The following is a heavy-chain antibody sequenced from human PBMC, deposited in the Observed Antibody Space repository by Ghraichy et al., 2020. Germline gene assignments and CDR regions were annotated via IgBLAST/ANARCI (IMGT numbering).Heavy chain of an antibody. V-gene: IGHV1-69*13. CDR1: GGTFRSHA. D-gene: IGHD6-19*01. Sequence: SVKVSCKTSGGTFRSHAISWVRQAPGQGLEWMGGIIPMFDTTNYGQNFQGRVRITADESTSTAYMELSSLRSEDTAVYYCARVFLNSSGWSSVLGYLQYWGQGTPVTVSS. CDR3: ARVFLNSSGWSSVLGYLQY. J-gene: IGHJ1*01. CDR2: IIPMFDTT.